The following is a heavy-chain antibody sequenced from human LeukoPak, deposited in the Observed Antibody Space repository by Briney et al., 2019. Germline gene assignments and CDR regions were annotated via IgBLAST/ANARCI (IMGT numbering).Heavy chain of an antibody. CDR2: ISGSGGST. CDR3: ANVYFDYDSTQDY. J-gene: IGHJ4*02. Sequence: GGSLRLSCAASGFTFSSYAMSWVRQAPGKGLEWVSAISGSGGSTYYADSVKGRFTISRDNSKNTLYLQMNSLRAEDTAVYYCANVYFDYDSTQDYWGQGTLVTVSS. V-gene: IGHV3-23*01. CDR1: GFTFSSYA. D-gene: IGHD3-22*01.